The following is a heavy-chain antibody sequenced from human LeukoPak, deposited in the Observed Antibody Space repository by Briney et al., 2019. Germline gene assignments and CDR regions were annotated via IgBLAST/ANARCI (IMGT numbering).Heavy chain of an antibody. CDR1: GLTHYRYR. CDR3: ARDRRGVGYRPQYYYYYDMDV. CDR2: IKQGECEI. V-gene: IGHV3-7*01. D-gene: IGHD5-24*01. Sequence: GGPVTLFCAAWGLTHYRYRMLCPRHATGKALEGVAYIKQGECEIQYVDSERGRHTISRDNAKNSLYLQMNRLRAEDTAVYYCARDRRGVGYRPQYYYYYDMDVWGKRTTVTVSS. J-gene: IGHJ6*03.